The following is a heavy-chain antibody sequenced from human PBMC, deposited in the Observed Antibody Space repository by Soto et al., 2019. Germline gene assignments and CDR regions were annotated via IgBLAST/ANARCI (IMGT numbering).Heavy chain of an antibody. V-gene: IGHV4-34*01. J-gene: IGHJ4*02. Sequence: PSETLSLTCAVYGGSFSGYYWSWIRQPPGKGLEWIGEINHSGSTNYNPSLKSRVTISVDTSKNQFSLKLSSVTAADTAVYYCAREESYGGINWGQGTLVTVSS. CDR1: GGSFSGYY. CDR3: AREESYGGIN. CDR2: INHSGST. D-gene: IGHD4-17*01.